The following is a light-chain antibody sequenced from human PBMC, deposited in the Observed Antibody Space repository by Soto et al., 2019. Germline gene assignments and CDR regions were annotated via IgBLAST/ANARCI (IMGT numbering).Light chain of an antibody. CDR2: DGT. CDR3: CSYVTTPEI. Sequence: QSALAQPRSVSGCPGQLLTSSCTGTSSDVDDYRYVSWYQQYPGKAPKLVIYDGTKRPSGVPDRFSGSNSGNTASLTISGLQAEDEADYYCCSYVTTPEIFGTGTKVTVL. J-gene: IGLJ1*01. CDR1: SSDVDDYRY. V-gene: IGLV2-11*01.